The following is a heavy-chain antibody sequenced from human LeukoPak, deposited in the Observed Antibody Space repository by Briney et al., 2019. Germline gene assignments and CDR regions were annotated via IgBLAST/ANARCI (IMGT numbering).Heavy chain of an antibody. J-gene: IGHJ6*03. Sequence: TSETLSLTCTVSGGSITSNSYYWGWIRQPPGNGLEWIGSIYYSGSTYYNPSLKSRVTISIDTSKNQFSLKLTSVTAADTAVYYCARAGRASYYYYMDVWGKGTTVTISS. CDR1: GGSITSNSYY. CDR3: ARAGRASYYYYMDV. CDR2: IYYSGST. V-gene: IGHV4-39*01.